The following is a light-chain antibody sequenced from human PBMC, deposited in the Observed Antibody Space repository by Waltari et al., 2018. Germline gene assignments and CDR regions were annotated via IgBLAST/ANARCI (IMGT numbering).Light chain of an antibody. CDR3: QQYYATPRT. J-gene: IGKJ1*01. Sequence: DIVMTQSPDSLAVSLGERATINCKSSQSVFYSSNNRNYLGWYQHKAGQPPKLLIYWASTRESWVPDQFSGSGSGTDFTLTISNLQAEDVAVYYCQQYYATPRTFGQGTKVAIK. V-gene: IGKV4-1*01. CDR1: QSVFYSSNNRNY. CDR2: WAS.